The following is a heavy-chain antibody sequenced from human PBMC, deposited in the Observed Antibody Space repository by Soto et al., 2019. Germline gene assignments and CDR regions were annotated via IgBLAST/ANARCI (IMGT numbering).Heavy chain of an antibody. CDR2: ISYDGSNK. CDR1: GFTFSSYA. J-gene: IGHJ1*01. V-gene: IGHV3-30-3*01. D-gene: IGHD6-19*01. CDR3: ARGALLSSGAPFQH. Sequence: GGSLRLSCAASGFTFSSYAMHWVRQAPGKGLEWVAVISYDGSNKYYADSVKGRFTISRDNSKNTLYLQMNSLRAEDTAVYYCARGALLSSGAPFQHWGQGTLVTVSS.